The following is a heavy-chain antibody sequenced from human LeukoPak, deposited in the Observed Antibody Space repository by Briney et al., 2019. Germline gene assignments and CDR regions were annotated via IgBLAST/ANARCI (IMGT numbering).Heavy chain of an antibody. CDR1: GDFISGYY. CDR3: ARGVDTSMQFDS. V-gene: IGHV4-59*01. J-gene: IGHJ4*02. CDR2: IYYTGST. D-gene: IGHD5-18*01. Sequence: SETLSLTCTVSGDFISGYYWTWIRQLPGKGLEWIGYIYYTGSTNYNPSLRSRVSISVDTSKTQFSLKLSSVTAADTAVYYCARGVDTSMQFDSWGRGGMVTASS.